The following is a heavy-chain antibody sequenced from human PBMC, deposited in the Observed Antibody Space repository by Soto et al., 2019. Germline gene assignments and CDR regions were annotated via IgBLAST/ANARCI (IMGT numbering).Heavy chain of an antibody. V-gene: IGHV3-48*03. D-gene: IGHD3-10*01. CDR1: TFTFSSYE. J-gene: IGHJ4*02. Sequence: EVQLVESGGGLVKPGGSLRLSCAASTFTFSSYEMNWVRQAPGKGLEWVSYIRSSGSITHYADSVKGRFTISRDNAKNSLYVQMNSLRAEDTAIYYCANKVNSGSGSQYFDYWGQGTLVTVSS. CDR3: ANKVNSGSGSQYFDY. CDR2: IRSSGSIT.